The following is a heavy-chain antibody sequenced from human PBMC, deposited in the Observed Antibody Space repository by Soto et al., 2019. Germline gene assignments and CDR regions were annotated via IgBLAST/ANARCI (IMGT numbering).Heavy chain of an antibody. J-gene: IGHJ6*02. Sequence: SVKRSCKGSGGTFSSYASSWVRQAPGQGLEWMGGIIPIFGTANYAQKFQGRVTITADESTSTAYMELSSLRSEDTAVYYCAREDCSGGSCYSIAYYYYGMDVWGQGTTVTVSS. CDR1: GGTFSSYA. V-gene: IGHV1-69*13. CDR2: IIPIFGTA. CDR3: AREDCSGGSCYSIAYYYYGMDV. D-gene: IGHD2-15*01.